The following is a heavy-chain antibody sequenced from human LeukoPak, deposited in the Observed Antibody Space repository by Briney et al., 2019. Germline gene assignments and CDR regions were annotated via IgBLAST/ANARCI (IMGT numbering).Heavy chain of an antibody. V-gene: IGHV3-21*01. CDR1: GFTFSDYN. Sequence: KTGGSLRLSCAASGFTFSDYNMNWVRQSPGKGLEWVSCISSSSSYIYYADSVKGRFTIPRDNAKNSLYLQMNSLRAEDTAVYYCASLIAAAEFDYWGQGTLVTVSS. J-gene: IGHJ4*02. D-gene: IGHD6-13*01. CDR3: ASLIAAAEFDY. CDR2: ISSSSSYI.